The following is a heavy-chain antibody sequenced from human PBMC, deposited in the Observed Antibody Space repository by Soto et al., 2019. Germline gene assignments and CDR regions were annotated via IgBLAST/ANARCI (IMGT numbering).Heavy chain of an antibody. CDR3: TTEGGSSWSFGGIDGDGMDV. J-gene: IGHJ6*02. CDR2: FDPEDGET. D-gene: IGHD6-13*01. V-gene: IGHV1-24*01. CDR1: GYTLTELS. Sequence: ASGKVSCKVSGYTLTELSMHWVRQAPGKGLEWMGGFDPEDGETIYAQKYQGRVTMTEDTSTDTAYMELSSLRSEDTAVYYCTTEGGSSWSFGGIDGDGMDVWGQGTTVTVSS.